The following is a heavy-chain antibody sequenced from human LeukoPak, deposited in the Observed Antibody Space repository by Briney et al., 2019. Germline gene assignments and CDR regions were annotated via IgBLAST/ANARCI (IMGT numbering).Heavy chain of an antibody. V-gene: IGHV3-74*01. CDR2: INSDGSST. CDR1: GNYW. Sequence: GGSLRLSCAASGNYWMHWVRQVPGKGLVWVSRINSDGSSTSYADSVKGRFTISRDNDKNTLYLQMKSLRAEDTAVYYCAREAGGRELEWGQGTLVTVSS. J-gene: IGHJ4*02. D-gene: IGHD6-13*01. CDR3: AREAGGRELE.